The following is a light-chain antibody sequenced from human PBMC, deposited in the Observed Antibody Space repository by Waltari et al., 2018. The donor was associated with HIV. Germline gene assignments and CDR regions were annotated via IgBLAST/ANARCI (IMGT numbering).Light chain of an antibody. V-gene: IGLV1-47*01. CDR3: AAWDDTLSSYV. J-gene: IGLJ1*01. CDR1: NSNIGSKD. Sequence: QSVLTQPPSASGTPGRRVTISCSGSNSNIGSKDVYWFQHLPGTAPKLLIYRTNQRRSWVPDRFSGSRSCTSASLAIGGLRSDDEADYYCAAWDDTLSSYVFGTGTTVTV. CDR2: RTN.